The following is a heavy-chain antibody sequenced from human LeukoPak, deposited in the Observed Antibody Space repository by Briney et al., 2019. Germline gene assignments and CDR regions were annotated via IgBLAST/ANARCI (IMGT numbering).Heavy chain of an antibody. Sequence: GGSLRLSCAASEFTFSSYGMHWVRQAPGKGLEWVAVIAYDGSNKYYADSVKGRFTVSRDNSKNTLYLQMNSLRAEDTAVYYCAKDRLEYDSSSGGVGTDYWGQGTLVTVSS. J-gene: IGHJ4*02. D-gene: IGHD3-22*01. CDR2: IAYDGSNK. CDR1: EFTFSSYG. V-gene: IGHV3-30*18. CDR3: AKDRLEYDSSSGGVGTDY.